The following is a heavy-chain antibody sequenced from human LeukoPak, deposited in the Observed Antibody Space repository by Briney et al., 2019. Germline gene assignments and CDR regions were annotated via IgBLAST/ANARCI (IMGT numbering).Heavy chain of an antibody. J-gene: IGHJ4*02. V-gene: IGHV3-23*01. D-gene: IGHD4-23*01. CDR3: ARYVPPTTMATRFFDC. CDR2: IAAGGGGI. CDR1: GFTFDTYA. Sequence: GVSLRLSCAASGFTFDTYALTWVRQAPGRGLEWVSVIAAGGGGIQYAESVEGRFIISRDNSKKTLYLQMNNLRAEDTAIYYCARYVPPTTMATRFFDCWGQGTLVTVSS.